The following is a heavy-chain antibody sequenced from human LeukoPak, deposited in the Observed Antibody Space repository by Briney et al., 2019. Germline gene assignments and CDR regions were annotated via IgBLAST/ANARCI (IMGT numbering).Heavy chain of an antibody. J-gene: IGHJ4*02. CDR2: IKYDGSIK. V-gene: IGHV3-33*08. D-gene: IGHD6-13*01. CDR3: AREAAAVDY. Sequence: GGSLRLSCAASGFTFNSYGMHWVRQAPGKGLEWVAFIKYDGSIKYYADSVKGRFTISRDNAKNSLYLQMNSLRAEDTAVYYCAREAAAVDYWGQGTLVTVSS. CDR1: GFTFNSYG.